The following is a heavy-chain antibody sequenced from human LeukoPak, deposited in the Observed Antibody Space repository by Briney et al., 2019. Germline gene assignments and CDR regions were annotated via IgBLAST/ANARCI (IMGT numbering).Heavy chain of an antibody. V-gene: IGHV4-59*08. Sequence: PSETLSLTCTVSGGSISSYYWSWIRQPPGKGLEYIGSMYHSGSTYHNPSLKSRVTISVDTSKNQFSLKLTSVTAADTAVYYCARHRLFDSSGYYYDFDYWGQGTLVTVSS. J-gene: IGHJ4*02. CDR1: GGSISSYY. D-gene: IGHD3-22*01. CDR3: ARHRLFDSSGYYYDFDY. CDR2: MYHSGST.